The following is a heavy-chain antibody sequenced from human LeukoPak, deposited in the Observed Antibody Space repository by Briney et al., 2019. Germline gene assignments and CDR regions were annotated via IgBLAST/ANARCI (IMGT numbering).Heavy chain of an antibody. CDR2: INADTGKP. D-gene: IGHD6-6*01. Sequence: ASVKVSCKASGYTFNTHSITWVRQAPGQGLEWLGLINADTGKPTYAQDFTGRFVFSLDKSVSTTYMQISSLKAEDTAVYYCAREVVRFDYWGQGNLVAVSS. V-gene: IGHV7-4-1*02. CDR3: AREVVRFDY. CDR1: GYTFNTHS. J-gene: IGHJ4*02.